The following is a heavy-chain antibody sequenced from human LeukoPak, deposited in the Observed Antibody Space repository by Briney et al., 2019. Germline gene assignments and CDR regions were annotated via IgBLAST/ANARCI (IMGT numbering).Heavy chain of an antibody. CDR3: ARSTSGDYGDYVDFDY. D-gene: IGHD4-17*01. CDR1: GGSISSGGYS. CDR2: IYHSGST. V-gene: IGHV4-30-2*01. J-gene: IGHJ4*02. Sequence: PSETLSLTCAVSGGSISSGGYSWSWIRQPPGKGLEWIGYIYHSGSTYYNPSLKSRVTISVDRSKNQFSLKLSSVTAADTAVYYCARSTSGDYGDYVDFDYWGQGTLVTVSS.